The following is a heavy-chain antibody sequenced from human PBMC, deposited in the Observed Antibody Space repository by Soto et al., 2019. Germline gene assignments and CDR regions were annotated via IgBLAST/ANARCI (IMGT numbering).Heavy chain of an antibody. Sequence: QVQLVQSGAEVKKPGSSVKVSCKASGGTFSTYTIIWVRQAPGQGLEWMGRILPMLDITNSAQRFQGRVTITAEESASTAYLELRSLRSEDTDVCYCTLGSWSAETFDIWGRGTMVTVSS. CDR3: TLGSWSAETFDI. CDR1: GGTFSTYT. V-gene: IGHV1-69*02. J-gene: IGHJ3*02. CDR2: ILPMLDIT. D-gene: IGHD6-13*01.